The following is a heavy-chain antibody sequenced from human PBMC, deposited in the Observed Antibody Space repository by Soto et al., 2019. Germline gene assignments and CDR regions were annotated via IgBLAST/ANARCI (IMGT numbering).Heavy chain of an antibody. D-gene: IGHD3-16*01. Sequence: QVQLVQSGAEVKKPGSSVKVSCKASGGTFSSYALSWVRQAPGQGLEWMGGIIPIFGTTNYAQKFQGRVTMTADGSTSTADMELSSLTSDDTAVYYCARMYGGGSYFDYGMDVWGQGNTVTVSS. V-gene: IGHV1-69*12. CDR3: ARMYGGGSYFDYGMDV. J-gene: IGHJ6*02. CDR2: IIPIFGTT. CDR1: GGTFSSYA.